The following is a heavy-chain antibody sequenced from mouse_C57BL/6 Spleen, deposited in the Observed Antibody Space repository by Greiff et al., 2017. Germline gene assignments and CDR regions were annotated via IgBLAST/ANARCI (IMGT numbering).Heavy chain of an antibody. CDR1: GYTFTDYY. Sequence: VQLKESGPVLVKPGASVKMSCKASGYTFTDYYMNWVKQSHGKSLEWIGVINPYNGGTSYNQKFKGKATLTVDKSSSTAYMELNSLTSEDSAVYYCARFDWDVAWFAYWGQGTLVTVSA. CDR3: ARFDWDVAWFAY. CDR2: INPYNGGT. D-gene: IGHD4-1*01. J-gene: IGHJ3*01. V-gene: IGHV1-19*01.